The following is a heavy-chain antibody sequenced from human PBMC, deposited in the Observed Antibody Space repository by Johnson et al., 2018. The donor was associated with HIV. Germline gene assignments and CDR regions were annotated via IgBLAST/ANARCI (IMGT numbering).Heavy chain of an antibody. Sequence: QVQLVESGGGVVQSGRSLRLACTASGFTFSTYGMHWVRQAPGKGLEWVAVIWYDGSNKYYADSVKGRFTISRDNSKNTLYLQMNSLRAEDTAVYYCARDGGWTDAFDIWGQGTMVTVSS. CDR1: GFTFSTYG. J-gene: IGHJ3*02. CDR2: IWYDGSNK. CDR3: ARDGGWTDAFDI. V-gene: IGHV3-33*01. D-gene: IGHD6-19*01.